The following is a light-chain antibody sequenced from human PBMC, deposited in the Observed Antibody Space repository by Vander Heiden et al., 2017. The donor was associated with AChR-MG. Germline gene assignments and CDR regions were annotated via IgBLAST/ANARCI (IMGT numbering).Light chain of an antibody. CDR3: QQYKSYSRT. CDR1: QSISNW. CDR2: KAS. Sequence: DIQMTQSPSTLSASVGDRVTITCRASQSISNWLAWYQQKPGKAPKLLIYKASSLQSGVPSRFSGSGSGTEFTLTISSLQPDDFATYYCQQYKSYSRTFGQGTKVEIK. J-gene: IGKJ1*01. V-gene: IGKV1-5*03.